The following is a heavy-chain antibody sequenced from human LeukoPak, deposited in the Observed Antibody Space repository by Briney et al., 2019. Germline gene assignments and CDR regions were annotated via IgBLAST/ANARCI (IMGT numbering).Heavy chain of an antibody. Sequence: ASVKVSCKASGGTFSSYAISWVRQAPGQGLEWMGGIIPIFGTAKYAQKFQGRVTITADESTSTAYMELSSLRSEDTAVYYCAREAGGYPFDYWGQGTLVTVSS. J-gene: IGHJ4*02. CDR2: IIPIFGTA. V-gene: IGHV1-69*13. D-gene: IGHD1-26*01. CDR3: AREAGGYPFDY. CDR1: GGTFSSYA.